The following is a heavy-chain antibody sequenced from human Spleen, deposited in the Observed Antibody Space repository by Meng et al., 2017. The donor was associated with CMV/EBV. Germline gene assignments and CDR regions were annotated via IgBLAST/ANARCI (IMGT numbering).Heavy chain of an antibody. D-gene: IGHD2-2*01. V-gene: IGHV2-5*01. Sequence: SGFSLSSNGMAVGWIRQPPGKALEWLALIYWNDDNRYSPSLKSRLTITKDTSKNQVVLTMTNMDPVDTATYYCAHSPFVVVMGDYFDYWGQGTLVTVSS. CDR2: IYWNDDN. CDR1: GFSLSSNGMA. J-gene: IGHJ4*02. CDR3: AHSPFVVVMGDYFDY.